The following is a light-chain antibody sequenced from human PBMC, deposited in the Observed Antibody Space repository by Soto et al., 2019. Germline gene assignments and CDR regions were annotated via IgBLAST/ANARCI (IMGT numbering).Light chain of an antibody. CDR1: QSVSGSY. Sequence: EIVLTQSPGTLSLSPGERATLSCRASQSVSGSYLAWYQQKPGQAPRLLIYGASTRATGIPDRFSGSGSGTEFNLTISSLQSEDFGVYYCQQYNNWPRATFGGGTKVDIK. CDR2: GAS. CDR3: QQYNNWPRAT. J-gene: IGKJ4*01. V-gene: IGKV3D-15*01.